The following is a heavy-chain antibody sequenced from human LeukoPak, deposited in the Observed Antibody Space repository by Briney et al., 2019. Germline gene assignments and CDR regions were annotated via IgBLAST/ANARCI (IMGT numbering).Heavy chain of an antibody. CDR2: IHFRSGGT. CDR1: GFTFSAYW. Sequence: GGSLRLSCAASGFTFSAYWMTWVRQAPGKGLEWVSNIHFRSGGTFYADSVKGRFTISKDTSKNTLYLQMSSLRADDTAVYYCARDESDYWGQGTLVTVSS. V-gene: IGHV3-23*01. CDR3: ARDESDY. J-gene: IGHJ4*02.